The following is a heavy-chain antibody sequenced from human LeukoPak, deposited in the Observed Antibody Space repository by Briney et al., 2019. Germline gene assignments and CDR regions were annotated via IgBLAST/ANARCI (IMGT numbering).Heavy chain of an antibody. J-gene: IGHJ5*02. CDR1: GGSISSYY. D-gene: IGHD4-11*01. CDR2: IYHSGST. V-gene: IGHV4-59*01. CDR3: ARQAVTRWFDP. Sequence: PSETLSLTCTVSGGSISSYYWSWIRQSPGKGLEWIGNIYHSGSTNYNTSLKSRVTISVDTSKNQFSLKLSSVTAADTAVYYCARQAVTRWFDPWGQGTLVTVSS.